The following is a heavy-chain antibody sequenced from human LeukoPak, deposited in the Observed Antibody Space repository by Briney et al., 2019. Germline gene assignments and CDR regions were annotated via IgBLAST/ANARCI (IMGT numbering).Heavy chain of an antibody. CDR1: GFTFSSYS. V-gene: IGHV3-48*01. CDR3: AKVTYGSGTYGAFDS. Sequence: GGSLRLSCAASGFTFSSYSMNWVRQAPGKGLEWVSYISSSSSTIYYADSVKGRFTISRDNSKSTLYLQINSLRAEDTAVYYCAKVTYGSGTYGAFDSWGQGTLVTVSS. J-gene: IGHJ4*02. D-gene: IGHD3-10*01. CDR2: ISSSSSTI.